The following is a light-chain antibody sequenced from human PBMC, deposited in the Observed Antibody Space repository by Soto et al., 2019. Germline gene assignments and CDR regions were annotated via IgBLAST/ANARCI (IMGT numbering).Light chain of an antibody. V-gene: IGKV3-20*01. J-gene: IGKJ2*01. CDR2: GAS. CDR1: QSVSSNY. Sequence: ENVLTQSPDTLSLSPGERVTLSCRASQSVSSNYLAWYQQKPGQAPRLLIYGASVRATGIPDRFSGSGSGTDFTLTISRLEPEDFAVYYCQQYGSSPYTFGQGTKLEIK. CDR3: QQYGSSPYT.